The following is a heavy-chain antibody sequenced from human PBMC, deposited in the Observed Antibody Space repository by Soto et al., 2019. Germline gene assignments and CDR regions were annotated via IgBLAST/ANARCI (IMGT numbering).Heavy chain of an antibody. CDR3: ARAEAWASNYEDAAFDA. CDR2: INGGTGYT. Sequence: VHLVQSGAEVKKPGASVKVSCRASGYTFTSDAMHWVRQAPGQGLEWLGWINGGTGYTTFSQKFQGRVSITRVTYASTAYMELSSFRSEDTAIYYCARAEAWASNYEDAAFDAWGQGTKVTGSS. D-gene: IGHD3-22*01. J-gene: IGHJ3*01. V-gene: IGHV1-3*01. CDR1: GYTFTSDA.